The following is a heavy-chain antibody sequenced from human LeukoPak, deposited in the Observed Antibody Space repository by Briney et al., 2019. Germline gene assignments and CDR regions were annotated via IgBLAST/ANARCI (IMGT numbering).Heavy chain of an antibody. V-gene: IGHV3-23*01. Sequence: PGASLRLSCAASGFTFSSYAMSWVRQAPGKGLEWVSAISGSGGSTYYADSAKGRLTISRDNSKNTLYLQMNSLRAEDTAVYYCAKDIAARPACFDYWGQGTLVTVSS. CDR3: AKDIAARPACFDY. CDR2: ISGSGGST. J-gene: IGHJ4*02. CDR1: GFTFSSYA. D-gene: IGHD6-6*01.